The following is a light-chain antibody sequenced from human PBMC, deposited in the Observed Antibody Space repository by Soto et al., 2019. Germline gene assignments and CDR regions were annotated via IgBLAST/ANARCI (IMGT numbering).Light chain of an antibody. J-gene: IGKJ5*01. V-gene: IGKV3-11*01. Sequence: EIVLTQSPATLSLSPGERATLSCRASQSVSSYLAWYQQKPGQAPRLLIYDASNRATGIPARFSGSGSGTDFTLTISDVEPEDFAVYYCQQYGSSGTFGQGTRLEIK. CDR1: QSVSSY. CDR3: QQYGSSGT. CDR2: DAS.